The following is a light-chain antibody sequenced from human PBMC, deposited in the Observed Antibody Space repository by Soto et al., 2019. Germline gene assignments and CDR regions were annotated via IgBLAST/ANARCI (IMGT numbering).Light chain of an antibody. CDR3: QQHGSSPPT. J-gene: IGKJ2*01. V-gene: IGKV3-20*01. CDR2: SAC. CDR1: QGVTSAF. Sequence: EIVLTQSPGTLSLSPGERATLSCRAGQGVTSAFLAWYQQTPGQAPRLLIHSACSRAAGIPDRFSGSGSGTDFTLIISRLEPEDFAVYYCQQHGSSPPTFGQGTKVEIK.